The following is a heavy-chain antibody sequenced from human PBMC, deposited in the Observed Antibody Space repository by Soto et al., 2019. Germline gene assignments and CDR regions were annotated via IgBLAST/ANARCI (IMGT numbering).Heavy chain of an antibody. CDR3: ARDSRGGAARRPTFYY. D-gene: IGHD6-6*01. J-gene: IGHJ4*02. CDR1: GVTFSSFE. V-gene: IGHV3-48*03. CDR2: IGRSGETI. Sequence: GGSLRLYCVDSGVTFSSFEMSWVRQTPGKGLEWLSYIGRSGETIYYADSVKGRFTISRDNAKSSLFLQMNGLRDEDTGIYYCARDSRGGAARRPTFYYWGRGTLVT.